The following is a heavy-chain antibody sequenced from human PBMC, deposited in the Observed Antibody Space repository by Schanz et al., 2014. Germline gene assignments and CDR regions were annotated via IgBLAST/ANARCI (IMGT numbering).Heavy chain of an antibody. CDR2: VFPNGIT. J-gene: IGHJ2*01. CDR3: ARDTTWRLDL. Sequence: QVQLQESGPGLVKPSQTLSLTCTVSGGSIRSGTYYWSWIRQPAGKALEWVGRVFPNGITNYNPSLKRRVTKPLDTSKNHFSRPLTSLTAADTAVYYCARDTTWRLDLWGRGTLVTVPS. D-gene: IGHD1-1*01. CDR1: GGSIRSGTYY. V-gene: IGHV4-61*02.